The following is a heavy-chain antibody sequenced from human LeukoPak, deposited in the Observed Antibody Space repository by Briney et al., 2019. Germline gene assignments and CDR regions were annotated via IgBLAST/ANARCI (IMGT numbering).Heavy chain of an antibody. D-gene: IGHD3-10*02. CDR1: GFTFSSYE. J-gene: IGHJ6*04. CDR2: ISSSGSTI. V-gene: IGHV3-48*03. Sequence: GGSLRLSCAASGFTFSSYEMNWVRQAPGKGLEWVSYISSSGSTIYYADSVKGRFTISRDHAKNSLYLQMNSLRAEDTAVYYCAELGITMIGGVWGKGTTVTISS. CDR3: AELGITMIGGV.